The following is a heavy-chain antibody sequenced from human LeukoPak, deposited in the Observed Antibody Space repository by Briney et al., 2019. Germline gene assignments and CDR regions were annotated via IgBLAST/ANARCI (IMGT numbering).Heavy chain of an antibody. CDR2: INSDGSST. CDR1: GFTFSSYW. V-gene: IGHV3-74*01. Sequence: GGSLSLSCAASGFTFSSYWMHWVRQAPGKGLVWVSRINSDGSSTSYADSVKGRFTISRDNAKNTLYLQMNSLRAEDTAVYYCAPSEGYYYDSSGQIDYWGQGTLVTVSS. D-gene: IGHD3-22*01. CDR3: APSEGYYYDSSGQIDY. J-gene: IGHJ4*02.